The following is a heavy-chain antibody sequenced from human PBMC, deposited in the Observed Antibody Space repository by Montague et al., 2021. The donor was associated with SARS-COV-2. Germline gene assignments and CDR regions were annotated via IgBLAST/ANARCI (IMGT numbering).Heavy chain of an antibody. V-gene: IGHV4-39*01. J-gene: IGHJ3*02. CDR3: ASPTYYYDSSGSDAFDI. Sequence: SQTLSLICTVSGGSISSSSYYWGWIRQPPGKGLEWIGSIYYSGSTYYNPSLKSRVTISVDASKNQSSLKLSSVTAADTAVYYCASPTYYYDSSGSDAFDIWGQGKMVTVSS. CDR2: IYYSGST. D-gene: IGHD3-22*01. CDR1: GGSISSSSYY.